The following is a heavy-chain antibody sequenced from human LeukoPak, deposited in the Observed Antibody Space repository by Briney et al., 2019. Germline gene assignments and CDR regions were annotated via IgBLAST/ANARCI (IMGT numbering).Heavy chain of an antibody. J-gene: IGHJ4*02. Sequence: SETLSLTCAVYGGSFSGYYWSWIRQPPGKGLEWIEEINHSGSTNYNPSLKSRVTISVDTSKNQFSLKLSSVTAADTAVYYCARGPLGPFDYWGQGTLVTVSS. V-gene: IGHV4-34*01. CDR1: GGSFSGYY. CDR3: ARGPLGPFDY. CDR2: INHSGST.